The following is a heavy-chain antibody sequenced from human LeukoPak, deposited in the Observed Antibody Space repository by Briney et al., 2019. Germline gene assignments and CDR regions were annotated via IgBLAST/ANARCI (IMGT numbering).Heavy chain of an antibody. J-gene: IGHJ4*02. CDR1: GGSISSYY. Sequence: SETLSLTCTVSGGSISSYYWSWIRQPPGKGLEWIGYIYYSGSTYYNPSLKSRVTISVDTSKNQFSLKLSSVTAADTAVYYCASEIAAAGKEYYFDYWGQGTLVTVSS. V-gene: IGHV4-59*06. CDR2: IYYSGST. CDR3: ASEIAAAGKEYYFDY. D-gene: IGHD6-13*01.